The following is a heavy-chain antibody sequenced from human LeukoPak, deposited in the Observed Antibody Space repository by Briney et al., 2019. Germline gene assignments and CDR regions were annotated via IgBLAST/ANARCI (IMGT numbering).Heavy chain of an antibody. CDR1: GFTFSSYA. CDR2: ISYDGSNK. Sequence: GGSLRLSCAASGFTFSSYAMHWVRQAPGKGLEWVAVISYDGSNKYYADSVRGRFTISRDNSQNTLYLQMNSLRAEDTAVYYCARGPMDSSAFDIWGQGTMVTVSS. CDR3: ARGPMDSSAFDI. V-gene: IGHV3-30-3*01. J-gene: IGHJ3*02. D-gene: IGHD3-22*01.